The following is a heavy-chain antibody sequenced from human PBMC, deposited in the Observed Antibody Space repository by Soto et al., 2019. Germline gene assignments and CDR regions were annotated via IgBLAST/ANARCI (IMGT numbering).Heavy chain of an antibody. CDR3: ARGGYDILTGTYYYGMDV. J-gene: IGHJ6*02. Sequence: QVQLVESGGGVVQPGRSLRLSCAASGFTFSSYGMHWVRQAPGKGLEWVAVIWYDGSNKYYADSVKGRFTISRDNSNNTLYLQMNSLRAEDTAVYYCARGGYDILTGTYYYGMDVWGQGTTVTVSS. V-gene: IGHV3-33*01. D-gene: IGHD3-9*01. CDR2: IWYDGSNK. CDR1: GFTFSSYG.